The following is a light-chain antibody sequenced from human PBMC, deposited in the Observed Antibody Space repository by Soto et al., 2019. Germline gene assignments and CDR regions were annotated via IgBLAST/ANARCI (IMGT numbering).Light chain of an antibody. CDR3: QTWGAGIQV. CDR2: VNSDGSH. J-gene: IGLJ2*01. CDR1: SGHISYA. Sequence: QSVVTQSPSASASLGASVKLTCTLSSGHISYAIAWHQQQPEKGPRHLMKVNSDGSHTKGDGIPDRFSGSSSGAERYLTISSLQSEDEADYYCQTWGAGIQVFGGGTKVTVL. V-gene: IGLV4-69*01.